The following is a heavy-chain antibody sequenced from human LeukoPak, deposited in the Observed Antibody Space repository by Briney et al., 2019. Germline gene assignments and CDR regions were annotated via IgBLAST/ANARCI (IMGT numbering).Heavy chain of an antibody. CDR1: GGSISSSSAY. Sequence: SETLSLTCTVSGGSISSSSAYWGWIRQHPGKGLERIGHIYYSGSTYYNPSLRSRVTISVDASKNQFSLKLTSVTAADTAVYYCARQRFGELSPVDYWGQGTLVTVSS. CDR2: IYYSGST. D-gene: IGHD3-10*01. J-gene: IGHJ4*02. V-gene: IGHV4-31*03. CDR3: ARQRFGELSPVDY.